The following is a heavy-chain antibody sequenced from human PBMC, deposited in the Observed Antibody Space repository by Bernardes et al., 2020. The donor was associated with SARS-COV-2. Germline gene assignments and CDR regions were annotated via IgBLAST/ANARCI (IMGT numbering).Heavy chain of an antibody. CDR2: ITGNGDIT. CDR3: APSKPDYYYYGMDV. CDR1: GISFSNYA. V-gene: IGHV3-23*01. Sequence: GGSLRLSCVASGISFSNYAMSWVRQAPGRGLEWVSVITGNGDITYYADSVKGRFTISRDNSKNTLYLQMNSLRAEDTAVYYCAPSKPDYYYYGMDVWGQGTTVTVSS. J-gene: IGHJ6*02.